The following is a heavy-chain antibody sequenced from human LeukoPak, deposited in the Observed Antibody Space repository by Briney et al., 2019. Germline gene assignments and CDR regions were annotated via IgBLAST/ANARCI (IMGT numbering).Heavy chain of an antibody. CDR3: ARVGYCSGGSCPYYFDL. CDR1: GYTFTGYY. Sequence: ASVKVSCKASGYTFTGYYTHWERQAPGQGLEWMGWINPNGGGTNYAHKFQGRVTMTRDTSISTAYMELSSLRSDDTAVYYCARVGYCSGGSCPYYFDLWGQGTLVTVSS. D-gene: IGHD2-15*01. V-gene: IGHV1-2*02. J-gene: IGHJ4*02. CDR2: INPNGGGT.